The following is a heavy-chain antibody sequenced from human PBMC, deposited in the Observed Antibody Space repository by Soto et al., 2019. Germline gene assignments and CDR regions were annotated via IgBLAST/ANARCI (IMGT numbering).Heavy chain of an antibody. CDR3: AKGQQWLFPGGGWFDP. D-gene: IGHD3-22*01. Sequence: EVQLLESGGGLVQPGGSLRLSCAASGFTFSSYAMSWVRQAPGKGLEWVSAISGSGGSTYYADSVKGRFTISRDNSKNTLYLQMNSLRAEDTAVYYCAKGQQWLFPGGGWFDPLGQGTLVTVSS. CDR1: GFTFSSYA. J-gene: IGHJ5*02. CDR2: ISGSGGST. V-gene: IGHV3-23*01.